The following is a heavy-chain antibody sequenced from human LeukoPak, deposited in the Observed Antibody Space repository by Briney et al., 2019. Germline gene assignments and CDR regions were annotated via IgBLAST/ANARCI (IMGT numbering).Heavy chain of an antibody. D-gene: IGHD3-22*01. V-gene: IGHV3-74*01. Sequence: GGSLRLSCAASGFTFSRYWMHWVRQAPGKGLVWVSRINSDGSSTNYADSVKGRFTISRDNAKDTLYLQMNSLRVEDTAVYYCASSSGGFNWFDPWGQGTLVTPYS. J-gene: IGHJ5*02. CDR1: GFTFSRYW. CDR2: INSDGSST. CDR3: ASSSGGFNWFDP.